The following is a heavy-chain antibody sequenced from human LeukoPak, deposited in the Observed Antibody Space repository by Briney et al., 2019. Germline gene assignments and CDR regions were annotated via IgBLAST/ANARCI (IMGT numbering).Heavy chain of an antibody. J-gene: IGHJ4*02. Sequence: ASVKVSCKTSGYTFINYGINWVRQAPGQGLEWMGWISAYDGNTNYAQSVQGRVTMTTDTSTSTAYMELRSLRSDDTAVYYCARDISYGDDAFDYWGQGTLVTVSS. D-gene: IGHD4-17*01. CDR2: ISAYDGNT. V-gene: IGHV1-18*01. CDR3: ARDISYGDDAFDY. CDR1: GYTFINYG.